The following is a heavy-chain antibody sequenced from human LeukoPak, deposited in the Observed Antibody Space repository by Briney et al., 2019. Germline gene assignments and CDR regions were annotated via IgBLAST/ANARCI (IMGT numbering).Heavy chain of an antibody. CDR3: ARDAYSSSSFDY. CDR2: ISSSSTYI. V-gene: IGHV3-21*01. D-gene: IGHD6-6*01. Sequence: GGSLRLSCAASGFIFSSHSMNWVRQAPGKGLEWVSFISSSSTYIYYADSVKGRFTISRDNAKNSLNLQMNSLRAEGTAVYYCARDAYSSSSFDYWGQGALVTVSS. J-gene: IGHJ4*02. CDR1: GFIFSSHS.